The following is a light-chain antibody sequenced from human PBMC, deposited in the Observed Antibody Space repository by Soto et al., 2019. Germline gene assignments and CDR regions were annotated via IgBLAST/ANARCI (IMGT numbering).Light chain of an antibody. Sequence: DIQMTQSPPTLSASVGDRVTITCRASQGIVRLLSWYQQKPGHALKILIYDASSLESGVTSRFSGSGSGTDFTLTISSLQPEDFATYYCQQYNSYRTFGQGTKVDIK. V-gene: IGKV1-5*01. J-gene: IGKJ1*01. CDR1: QGIVRL. CDR3: QQYNSYRT. CDR2: DAS.